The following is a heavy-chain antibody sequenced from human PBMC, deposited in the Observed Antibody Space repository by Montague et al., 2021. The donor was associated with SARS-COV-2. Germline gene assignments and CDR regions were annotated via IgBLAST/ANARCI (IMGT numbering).Heavy chain of an antibody. CDR2: INSDESST. CDR3: ASGSFPGVAPGDY. J-gene: IGHJ4*02. CDR1: GFTFSSYW. Sequence: SLRLSCAASGFTFSSYWMHWVRQAPGKGLVWVSRINSDESSTSYADSVKGRFTISRDNAKNTLYLQMNSLRAEDTAVYYCASGSFPGVAPGDYWGQGTLVTVSS. V-gene: IGHV3-74*01. D-gene: IGHD6-6*01.